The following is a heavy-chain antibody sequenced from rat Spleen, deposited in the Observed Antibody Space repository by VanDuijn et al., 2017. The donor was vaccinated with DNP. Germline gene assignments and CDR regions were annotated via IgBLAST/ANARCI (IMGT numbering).Heavy chain of an antibody. V-gene: IGHV5-7*01. CDR3: ARGAVYGGYPFDY. Sequence: EVQLVESGGGLVQPGRSLKLSCTASGFTFSNYHMAWVRQAPTKGLEWVATIIYDGSSIYYRDSVKGRFTISRDNAKSTLYLQMDSLRSEEPATYYCARGAVYGGYPFDYWGQGVMVTVSS. CDR1: GFTFSNYH. J-gene: IGHJ2*01. CDR2: IIYDGSSI. D-gene: IGHD1-11*01.